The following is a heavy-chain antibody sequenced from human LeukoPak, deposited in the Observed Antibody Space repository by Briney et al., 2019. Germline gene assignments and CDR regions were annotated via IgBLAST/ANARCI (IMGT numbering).Heavy chain of an antibody. D-gene: IGHD3-10*01. J-gene: IGHJ5*02. Sequence: PGGSLRLSCAASGFTFSSYAMSWVRQAPGKGLEWVSAISGSGGSTYYADSVKGRFTISRDNSKTTLYLQMNSLRAEDTAVYYCAKDLRFGELSWFDPWGQGTLVTVSS. CDR2: ISGSGGST. CDR1: GFTFSSYA. V-gene: IGHV3-23*01. CDR3: AKDLRFGELSWFDP.